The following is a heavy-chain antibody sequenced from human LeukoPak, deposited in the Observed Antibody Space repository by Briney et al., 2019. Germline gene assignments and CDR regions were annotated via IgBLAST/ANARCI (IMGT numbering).Heavy chain of an antibody. Sequence: ASVKVSCKASGYTFTSYDINWVRQATGQGLEWMGWMNPNSGNTDYAPKFQGRVTMTRNTSMTTAYMELSSLRSEDTAVYYCARAQRYCAGTSCYAPVAYWGQGTLVTVSS. CDR3: ARAQRYCAGTSCYAPVAY. J-gene: IGHJ4*02. V-gene: IGHV1-8*01. CDR2: MNPNSGNT. CDR1: GYTFTSYD. D-gene: IGHD2-2*01.